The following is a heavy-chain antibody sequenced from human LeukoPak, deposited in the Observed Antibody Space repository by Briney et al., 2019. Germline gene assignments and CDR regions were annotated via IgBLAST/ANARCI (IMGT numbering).Heavy chain of an antibody. V-gene: IGHV3-23*01. J-gene: IGHJ3*02. Sequence: GGSLRLSCAASKYAFSSYAMSWVRQAPGKGLEWVSAISGGGGNTYYADSVKGRFTISRDNSKNTLYLQMNSLRAEDTAVYYCGKNRYSGSLSPFDIWGQGTMVTVSS. D-gene: IGHD1-26*01. CDR2: ISGGGGNT. CDR1: KYAFSSYA. CDR3: GKNRYSGSLSPFDI.